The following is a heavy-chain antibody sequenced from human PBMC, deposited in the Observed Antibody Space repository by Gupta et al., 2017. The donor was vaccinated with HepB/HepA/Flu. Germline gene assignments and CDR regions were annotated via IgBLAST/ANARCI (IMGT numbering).Heavy chain of an antibody. J-gene: IGHJ4*02. CDR3: TSSPADDYGDYPDY. Sequence: EVQLVESGGGLVTPGGSLRLSCAASGFTFSNAGMSGVRQAPGKGLEWVGHIKSKTDGGTTAYTAPVKGRFTISRDDSKRTLYLQINSLKTEDTAVYYCTSSPADDYGDYPDYWAREPWSPSPQ. CDR2: IKSKTDGGTT. D-gene: IGHD4-17*01. V-gene: IGHV3-15*01. CDR1: GFTFSNAG.